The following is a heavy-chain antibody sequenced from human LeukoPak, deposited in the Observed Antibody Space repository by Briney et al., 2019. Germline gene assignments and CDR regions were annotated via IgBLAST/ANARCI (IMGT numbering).Heavy chain of an antibody. J-gene: IGHJ4*02. D-gene: IGHD3-9*01. Sequence: PSETLSLTRAIYGGSFSGHYWSWIRQPPGKGLEWIGEINHSGSTNYNPSLKSRVTISVDTSKNQFSLKLRSVTAADTAVYYCARHAYYDILTGYYGSSAPSYYFDYWGQGTLVTVSS. CDR2: INHSGST. CDR1: GGSFSGHY. V-gene: IGHV4-34*01. CDR3: ARHAYYDILTGYYGSSAPSYYFDY.